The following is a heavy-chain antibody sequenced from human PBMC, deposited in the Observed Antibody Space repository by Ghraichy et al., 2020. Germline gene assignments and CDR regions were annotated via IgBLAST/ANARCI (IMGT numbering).Heavy chain of an antibody. CDR1: GLTFNSHS. CDR2: ISASNTNI. V-gene: IGHV3-21*01. CDR3: ARDLEAADY. Sequence: GGSLRLSCAASGLTFNSHSMNWVRQAPGKGLEWVSSISASNTNIYYADSVQGRFTISRDNAKNSLYLQMNSLRAEDTAVYYCARDLEAADYWSQGTLVTVSS. J-gene: IGHJ4*02. D-gene: IGHD3-3*01.